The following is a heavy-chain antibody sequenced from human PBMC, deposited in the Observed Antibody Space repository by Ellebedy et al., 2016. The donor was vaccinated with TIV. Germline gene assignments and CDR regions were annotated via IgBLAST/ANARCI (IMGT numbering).Heavy chain of an antibody. Sequence: GESLKISCAASGFTFGCCAMGWVRQAPGKGLEWVSVISNGGDTTYADSVKGRFTISRDNSKNTLYLQMSSLRPEDTAVYYCVKEYGPPSLFDYWGQGTLVTVSS. J-gene: IGHJ4*02. CDR2: ISNGGDTT. D-gene: IGHD3-10*01. CDR1: GFTFGCCA. CDR3: VKEYGPPSLFDY. V-gene: IGHV3-23*01.